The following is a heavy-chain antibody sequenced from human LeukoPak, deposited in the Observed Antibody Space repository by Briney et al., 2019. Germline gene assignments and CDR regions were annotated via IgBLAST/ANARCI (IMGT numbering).Heavy chain of an antibody. V-gene: IGHV3-30*01. CDR2: ISCDGSNK. Sequence: GMSQRLSCVASVYTFSRYAMHWVRQAPGKGREWVADISCDGSNKYYADSVRPRYTLSREISKDTLSLQMTSLRAEDTAVYYCSRVRAKLAVAGRFAPWGQRTLVTVSS. J-gene: IGHJ5*02. CDR1: VYTFSRYA. CDR3: SRVRAKLAVAGRFAP. D-gene: IGHD6-19*01.